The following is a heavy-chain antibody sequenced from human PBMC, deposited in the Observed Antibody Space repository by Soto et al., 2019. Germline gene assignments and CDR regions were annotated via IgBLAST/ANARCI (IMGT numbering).Heavy chain of an antibody. CDR1: GYTFPSYG. J-gene: IGHJ6*02. CDR3: ARDTSFGVVSHYYYGMDV. V-gene: IGHV1-18*04. Sequence: ASVKVSCKASGYTFPSYGISWVRQAPGQGLEWMGWISAYNGNTNYAQKLQGRVTMTTDTSTSTAYMELRSLRSDDTAVYYCARDTSFGVVSHYYYGMDVWGQGTTVTVSS. D-gene: IGHD3-3*01. CDR2: ISAYNGNT.